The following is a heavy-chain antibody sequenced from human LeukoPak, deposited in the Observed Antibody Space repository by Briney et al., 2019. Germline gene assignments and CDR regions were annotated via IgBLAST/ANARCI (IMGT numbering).Heavy chain of an antibody. D-gene: IGHD2-2*02. J-gene: IGHJ4*02. Sequence: ASVKVSCKASGYTFTSYGISWVRQDPGQGLEWMGWISAYNGNTNHAQKLQGRVTMTTDTSTSTAYMELRSLRSDDTAVYYCARGGGQGSLYTLSFDYWGQGTLVTVSS. CDR1: GYTFTSYG. V-gene: IGHV1-18*01. CDR2: ISAYNGNT. CDR3: ARGGGQGSLYTLSFDY.